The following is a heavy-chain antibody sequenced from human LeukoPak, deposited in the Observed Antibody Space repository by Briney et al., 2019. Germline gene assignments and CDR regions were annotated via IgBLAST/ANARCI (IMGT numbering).Heavy chain of an antibody. V-gene: IGHV4-4*07. CDR1: GGSISGYY. D-gene: IGHD2-2*01. J-gene: IGHJ1*01. CDR3: ARDFTRSSYAVAEFFHP. CDR2: IYANGGT. Sequence: SETLSLTCTVSGGSISGYYWNWIRQSAGKGLEWIGRIYANGGTNYNPSLRSRVSMSVDTSKNQFSLKLTSVTAADTAIYYCARDFTRSSYAVAEFFHPWGQGTPVSVSS.